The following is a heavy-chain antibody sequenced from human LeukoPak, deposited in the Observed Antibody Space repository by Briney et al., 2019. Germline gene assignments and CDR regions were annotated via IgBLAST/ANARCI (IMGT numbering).Heavy chain of an antibody. V-gene: IGHV1-18*01. CDR2: ISAYNGNK. CDR3: ARDGPDYDFWSGYSDPKFDY. CDR1: GYTFTSYG. D-gene: IGHD3-3*01. Sequence: ASVNVSFKASGYTFTSYGISGVRQAPGRGREWMGWISAYNGNKNYAQKLQGRVTMTTDTSTSTAYMELRSLRSDDTAVYYCARDGPDYDFWSGYSDPKFDYWGQGTLVTVSS. J-gene: IGHJ4*02.